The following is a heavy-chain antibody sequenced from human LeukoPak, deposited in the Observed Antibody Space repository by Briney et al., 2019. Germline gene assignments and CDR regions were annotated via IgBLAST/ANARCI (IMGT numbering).Heavy chain of an antibody. CDR3: ARDSFVWLTPAY. CDR2: ISSSSTYI. Sequence: GGSLRLSCAASGFTFSSYSMNWVRQAPGKGLEWVSSISSSSTYINYADSVKGRFTISRDNARNSLYLQINSLRAEDTAVYYCARDSFVWLTPAYWGQGTLVTVSS. V-gene: IGHV3-21*01. J-gene: IGHJ4*02. D-gene: IGHD3-9*01. CDR1: GFTFSSYS.